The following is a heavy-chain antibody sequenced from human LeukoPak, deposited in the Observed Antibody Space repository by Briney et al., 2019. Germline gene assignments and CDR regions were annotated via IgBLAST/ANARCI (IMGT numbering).Heavy chain of an antibody. D-gene: IGHD5-24*01. CDR2: IKCDGSEK. J-gene: IGHJ4*02. V-gene: IGHV3-52*01. Sequence: PGGSLRLSCAASGFTFSNSWMHWVCQAPEKGLEWVADIKCDGSEKCYVDSVKGRLTISRDNSNNMLYLQMNSLRAEDTAVYYCAKPLRDAGSFNYPYFDFWGQGTLVTVSS. CDR1: GFTFSNSW. CDR3: AKPLRDAGSFNYPYFDF.